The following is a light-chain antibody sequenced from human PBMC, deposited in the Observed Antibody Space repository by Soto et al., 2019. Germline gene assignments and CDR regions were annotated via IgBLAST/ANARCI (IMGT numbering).Light chain of an antibody. CDR1: QTISSW. V-gene: IGKV1-5*03. Sequence: DIQMTQSPSTLSASVGDKVTITCRASQTISSWLAWYQRKPGKAPNLLIYRASSLESGVPSRFSGSGSGTEFTLTISSLQPDDFATYYCQQYNNYPLTFGPG. J-gene: IGKJ3*01. CDR3: QQYNNYPLT. CDR2: RAS.